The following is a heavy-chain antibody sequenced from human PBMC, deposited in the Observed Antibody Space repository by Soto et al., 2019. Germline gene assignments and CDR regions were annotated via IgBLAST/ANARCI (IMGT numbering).Heavy chain of an antibody. CDR1: GYTFTGYY. CDR3: VRDYWSGDRYYYGMDV. V-gene: IGHV1-2*02. Sequence: ASVKVSCKASGYTFTGYYIHWVRQAPGQRLEWMGYINPNSGGPNYAQKFQGRVTMTRDTSISTAYMELSRLRSDDTAVYFCVRDYWSGDRYYYGMDVWGQGTTVTVSS. D-gene: IGHD3-3*01. CDR2: INPNSGGP. J-gene: IGHJ6*02.